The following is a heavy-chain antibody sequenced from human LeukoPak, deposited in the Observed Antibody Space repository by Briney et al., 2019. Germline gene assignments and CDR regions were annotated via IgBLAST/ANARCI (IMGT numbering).Heavy chain of an antibody. V-gene: IGHV3-11*01. Sequence: GGSLRLSCAASGFTFSDYYMSWIRQAPGKGLEWVSYISSSGSTIYYADSVKGRFTISRDNSKNTLYLQMNSLRAEDTAVYYCAKVDDFWSGYYTYFDYWGQGTLVTVSS. CDR2: ISSSGSTI. CDR3: AKVDDFWSGYYTYFDY. D-gene: IGHD3-3*01. CDR1: GFTFSDYY. J-gene: IGHJ4*02.